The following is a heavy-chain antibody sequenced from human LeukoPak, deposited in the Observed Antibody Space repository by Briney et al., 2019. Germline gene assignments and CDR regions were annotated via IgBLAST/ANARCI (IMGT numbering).Heavy chain of an antibody. D-gene: IGHD3-22*01. CDR2: IYYSGST. CDR1: GGSISSYY. J-gene: IGHJ4*02. Sequence: PSETLSLTCTVSGGSISSYYWSWIRQHPGKGLEWVGYIYYSGSTYYNPSLKSRVTISVDTSKNQFSLKLSSVTAADTAVYYCARYYYDSSXYLYFDYWGQGTLVTVSS. V-gene: IGHV4-59*06. CDR3: ARYYYDSSXYLYFDY.